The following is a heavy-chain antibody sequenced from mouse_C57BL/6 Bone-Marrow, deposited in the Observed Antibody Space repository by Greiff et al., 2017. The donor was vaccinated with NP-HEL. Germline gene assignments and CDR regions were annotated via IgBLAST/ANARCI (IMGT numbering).Heavy chain of an antibody. CDR1: GFTFSDYG. CDR2: ISSGSSTI. V-gene: IGHV5-17*01. J-gene: IGHJ1*03. CDR3: AITTVVNWYFDV. Sequence: EVQLVESGGGLVKPGGSLKLSCAASGFTFSDYGMHWVRQAPEKGLEWVAYISSGSSTIYYADTVKGRFTISRDNAKNTLFLQMTSLRSEDTAMYYCAITTVVNWYFDVWGTGTTVTVSS. D-gene: IGHD1-1*01.